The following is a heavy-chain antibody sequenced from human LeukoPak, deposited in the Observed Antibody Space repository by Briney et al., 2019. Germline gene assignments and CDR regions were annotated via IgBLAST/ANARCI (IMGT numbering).Heavy chain of an antibody. J-gene: IGHJ5*02. CDR2: IIPIFGTA. CDR1: GGTFSSYA. Sequence: GSSVKDSCKASGGTFSSYAISWVRQAPGQGLEWMGGIIPIFGTANYAQKFQGRVTITADESTSTAYMELSSLRSEDTAVYYCARGRVVAATSWFDPWGQGTLVTVSS. V-gene: IGHV1-69*01. CDR3: ARGRVVAATSWFDP. D-gene: IGHD2-15*01.